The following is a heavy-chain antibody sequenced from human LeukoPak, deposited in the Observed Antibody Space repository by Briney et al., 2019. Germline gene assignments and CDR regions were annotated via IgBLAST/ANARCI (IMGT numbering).Heavy chain of an antibody. CDR1: GYTLTELS. Sequence: SVKVSCKVSGYTLTELSMHWVRQAPGQGLEWMGGIIPIFGTANYAQKFQGRVTITTDESTSTAYMELSSLRSEDTAVYYCASAPSGEYQLLYLGYWGQGTLVTVSS. CDR2: IIPIFGTA. CDR3: ASAPSGEYQLLYLGY. D-gene: IGHD2-2*01. V-gene: IGHV1-69*05. J-gene: IGHJ4*02.